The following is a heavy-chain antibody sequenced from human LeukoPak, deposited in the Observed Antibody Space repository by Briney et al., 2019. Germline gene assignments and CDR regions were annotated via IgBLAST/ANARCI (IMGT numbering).Heavy chain of an antibody. CDR1: GGSISSSSYF. V-gene: IGHV4-61*02. CDR2: IYSSGST. Sequence: SETLSLTCTVSGGSISSSSYFWYWIRQPAGKGLEWIGLIYSSGSTNYNPSLKSRVTISADTSKNQFSLNLTSVTAADTAVYYCASSEGYWGQGTLVTVSS. J-gene: IGHJ4*02. CDR3: ASSEGY.